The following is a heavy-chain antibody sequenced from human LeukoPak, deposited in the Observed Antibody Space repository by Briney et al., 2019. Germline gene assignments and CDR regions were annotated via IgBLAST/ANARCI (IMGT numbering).Heavy chain of an antibody. CDR2: IYPGDSDT. CDR3: ARHRIGYYDSSGYEFDY. Sequence: GESLRISCQGSGYSFTSYWIGWVRQMPGKGLEWMGIIYPGDSDTRYSPSFQGQVTISADKSISTAYLQWSSLKASDTAMYYCARHRIGYYDSSGYEFDYWGQGTLVIVSS. V-gene: IGHV5-51*01. CDR1: GYSFTSYW. J-gene: IGHJ4*02. D-gene: IGHD3-22*01.